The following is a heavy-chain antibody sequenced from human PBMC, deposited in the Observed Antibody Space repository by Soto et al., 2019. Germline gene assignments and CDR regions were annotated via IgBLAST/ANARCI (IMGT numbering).Heavy chain of an antibody. V-gene: IGHV1-69*02. CDR1: GGTFSSYT. CDR3: ARVWYNSGWYLSGRWFDP. J-gene: IGHJ5*02. D-gene: IGHD6-19*01. CDR2: IIPILGIA. Sequence: SVKVSCKASGGTFSSYTISWVRQAPGQGLEWMGRIIPILGIANYAQKFQGRVTITADKSTSTAYMELSSLRSEDTAVYYCARVWYNSGWYLSGRWFDPWGQGTLVTVSS.